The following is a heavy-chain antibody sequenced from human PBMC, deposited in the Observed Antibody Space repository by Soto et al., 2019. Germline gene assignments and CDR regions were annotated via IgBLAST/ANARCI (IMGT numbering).Heavy chain of an antibody. V-gene: IGHV4-30-4*01. CDR2: IYYSGST. CDR1: GGSISSGDYY. D-gene: IGHD3-22*01. CDR3: ARVDRFYYYYGMDV. Sequence: KSSETLSLTCTVSGGSISSGDYYWSWIRQPPGKGLEWIGYIYYSGSTYYNPSLKSRVTISVDTSKNQFSLKLSSVTAADTAVYYCARVDRFYYYYGMDVWGQGTTVTVSS. J-gene: IGHJ6*02.